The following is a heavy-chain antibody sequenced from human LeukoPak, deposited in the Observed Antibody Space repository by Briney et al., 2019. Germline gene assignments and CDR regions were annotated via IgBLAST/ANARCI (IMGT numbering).Heavy chain of an antibody. D-gene: IGHD3-22*01. J-gene: IGHJ4*02. Sequence: PGGSLRLSCAASGFTFSNYWMHWVRQAPGEGLVWVSRINSDGSSTSYADSVKGRFTISRDNAKNTLYLQMNSLRAEDTAVYYCARDRGYYYDSSGYYDYWGQGTLVTVSS. CDR3: ARDRGYYYDSSGYYDY. CDR2: INSDGSST. CDR1: GFTFSNYW. V-gene: IGHV3-74*01.